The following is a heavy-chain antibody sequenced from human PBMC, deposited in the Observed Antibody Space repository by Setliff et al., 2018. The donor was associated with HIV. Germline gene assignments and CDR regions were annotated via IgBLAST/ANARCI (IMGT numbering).Heavy chain of an antibody. CDR3: ARRIAPGWWGGNSGDAFDL. Sequence: PSETLSLTGTVSGGSISSRSYYWGWSRQPPGKGLEWVGSLYYSGSTNYNPSLKSRVTMSVDTSKNQFSLKLSSVTAADTAVYYCARRIAPGWWGGNSGDAFDLWGQGTMVTVSS. CDR1: GGSISSRSYY. D-gene: IGHD2-21*02. V-gene: IGHV4-39*01. CDR2: LYYSGST. J-gene: IGHJ3*01.